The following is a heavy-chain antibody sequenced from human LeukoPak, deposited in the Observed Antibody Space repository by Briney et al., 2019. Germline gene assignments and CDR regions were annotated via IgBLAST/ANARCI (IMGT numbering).Heavy chain of an antibody. Sequence: WVRQAPGKGLEWVAVISYDGSNKYFADSVMGRFTISRDNSKNTLSLQMNNLRAEDTAVYYCATGPGYYYMDVWGKGTTVTVSS. CDR2: ISYDGSNK. CDR3: ATGPGYYYMDV. D-gene: IGHD3-10*01. V-gene: IGHV3-30*04. J-gene: IGHJ6*03.